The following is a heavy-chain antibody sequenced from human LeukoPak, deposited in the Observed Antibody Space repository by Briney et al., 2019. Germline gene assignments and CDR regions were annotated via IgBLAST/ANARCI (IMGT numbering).Heavy chain of an antibody. CDR2: IYPDDSET. CDR3: ARLIGRSWSFDI. CDR1: GYRFTTDY. D-gene: IGHD3-16*02. V-gene: IGHV5-51*01. J-gene: IGHJ3*02. Sequence: PGESLKISCKASGYRFTTDYIGWVRQMPGKGLEWMGIIYPDDSETNYSPSFQGQVSMSVDKSITTAYLQWSSLKASDTAMYYCARLIGRSWSFDIWGQGTMVTVSS.